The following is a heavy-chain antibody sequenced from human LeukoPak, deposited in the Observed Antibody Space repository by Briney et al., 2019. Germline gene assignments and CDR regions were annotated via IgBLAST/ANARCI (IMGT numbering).Heavy chain of an antibody. CDR2: IYYSGST. V-gene: IGHV4-61*08. CDR3: ARVSSDGIRLFDY. D-gene: IGHD5-18*01. J-gene: IGHJ4*02. Sequence: SETLSLTCTVSGGSISSGDYYWSWIRQPPGKGLEWIGYIYYSGSTNYNPSLKSRVTISVDTSKNQFSLKLSSVTAADTAVYYCARVSSDGIRLFDYWGQGTLVTVSS. CDR1: GGSISSGDYY.